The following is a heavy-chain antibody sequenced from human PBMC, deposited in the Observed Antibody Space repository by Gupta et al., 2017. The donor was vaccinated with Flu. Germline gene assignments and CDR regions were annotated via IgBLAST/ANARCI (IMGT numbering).Heavy chain of an antibody. CDR3: ARGYSFAYDY. D-gene: IGHD5-18*01. V-gene: IGHV4-4*02. CDR2: IYHSGSS. CDR1: GDSISSITW. Sequence: QVQLQESGPGLVKPSGTLSLTCTISGDSISSITWWSWVRQPPGKGLEWIGEIYHSGSSNYNPSLKSRVTMSVDQSKNQFSLKLNSVTAADTAVYYCARGYSFAYDYWSQGALVAVSS. J-gene: IGHJ4*02.